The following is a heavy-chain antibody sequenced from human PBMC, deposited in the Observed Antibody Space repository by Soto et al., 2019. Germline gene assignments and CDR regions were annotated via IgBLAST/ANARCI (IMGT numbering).Heavy chain of an antibody. CDR3: AKDRAPHYYYYGTDV. CDR1: GYTFTGYY. V-gene: IGHV1-2*04. D-gene: IGHD3-10*01. J-gene: IGHJ6*02. Sequence: ASVKVSCKASGYTFTGYYMHWVRQAPGQGLEWMGWINPNSGGTNYAQKFQGWVTMTRDTSISTAYMELSRLRSDDTAVYYCAKDRAPHYYYYGTDVWGQGTTVTVSS. CDR2: INPNSGGT.